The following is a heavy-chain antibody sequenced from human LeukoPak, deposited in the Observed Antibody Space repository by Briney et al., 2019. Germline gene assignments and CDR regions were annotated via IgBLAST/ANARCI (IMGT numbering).Heavy chain of an antibody. D-gene: IGHD6-19*01. CDR3: ARVIAVAGPAGYYYGMDV. CDR2: IYYSGST. CDR1: GGSISSYY. J-gene: IGHJ6*02. Sequence: SETLSLTCAVSGGSISSYYWSWIRQPPGKGLEWIGYIYYSGSTNYNPSLKSRVTISVDTSKNQFSLKLSSVTAADTAVYYCARVIAVAGPAGYYYGMDVWGQGTTVTVSS. V-gene: IGHV4-59*01.